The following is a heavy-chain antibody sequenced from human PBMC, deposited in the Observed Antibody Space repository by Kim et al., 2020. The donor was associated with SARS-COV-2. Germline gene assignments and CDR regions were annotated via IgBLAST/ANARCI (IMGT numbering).Heavy chain of an antibody. Sequence: GGSLRLSCAASGFTFSSYWMSWVRQAPGKGLEWVANIKQDGSEKYYVDSVKGRFTISRDNAKNSLYLQMNSLRAEDTAVYYCARDMARVYTIFGVTPRNDAFDIWGQGTMVTVSS. J-gene: IGHJ3*02. CDR1: GFTFSSYW. V-gene: IGHV3-7*03. CDR2: IKQDGSEK. CDR3: ARDMARVYTIFGVTPRNDAFDI. D-gene: IGHD3-3*01.